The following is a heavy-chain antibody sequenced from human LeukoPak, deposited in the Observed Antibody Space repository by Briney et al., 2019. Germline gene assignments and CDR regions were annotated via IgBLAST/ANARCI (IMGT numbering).Heavy chain of an antibody. Sequence: GGSLRLSCVASGFTFGDYWMNWVRQAPGKGLEWVANVKEDGSEEYYVDSVKGRFTISRDNAKNSLYLQMNSLRAEDTAVYYCAKDYRPCWFDPWGQGTLVTVSS. CDR1: GFTFGDYW. CDR3: AKDYRPCWFDP. D-gene: IGHD6-6*01. V-gene: IGHV3-7*03. CDR2: VKEDGSEE. J-gene: IGHJ5*02.